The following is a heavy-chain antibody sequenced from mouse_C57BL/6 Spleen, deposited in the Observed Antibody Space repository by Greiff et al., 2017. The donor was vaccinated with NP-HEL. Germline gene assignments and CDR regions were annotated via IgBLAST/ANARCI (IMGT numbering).Heavy chain of an antibody. V-gene: IGHV1-80*01. J-gene: IGHJ3*01. CDR2: IYPGDGDT. Sequence: QVQLQQSGAELVKPGASVKISCKASGYAFSSYWMNWVKQRPGKGLEWIGQIYPGDGDTNYNGKFKGKATLTADKSSSTAYMQLSSLTSEDSAVYFCARFGWDTVVAPFAYWGQGTLVTVSA. CDR3: ARFGWDTVVAPFAY. CDR1: GYAFSSYW. D-gene: IGHD1-1*01.